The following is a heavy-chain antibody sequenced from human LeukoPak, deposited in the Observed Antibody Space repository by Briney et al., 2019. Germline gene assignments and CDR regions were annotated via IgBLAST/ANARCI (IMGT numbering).Heavy chain of an antibody. D-gene: IGHD3-3*01. Sequence: GASVKVSCKASGYTFTSYYMHWVRQAPGQGLEWMGIINPSGGSTSYAQKFQGRVTMTRDTSTSTVYMELSSLRSEDTAVYYCASSNAYYDFWSGYGLWFDPWGQGTLVTVSS. V-gene: IGHV1-46*03. CDR3: ASSNAYYDFWSGYGLWFDP. J-gene: IGHJ5*02. CDR1: GYTFTSYY. CDR2: INPSGGST.